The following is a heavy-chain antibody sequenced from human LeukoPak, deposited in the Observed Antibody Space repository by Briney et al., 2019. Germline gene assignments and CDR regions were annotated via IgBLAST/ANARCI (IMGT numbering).Heavy chain of an antibody. D-gene: IGHD6-13*01. Sequence: GGSLRLSCAASGFTFSSFAMHWVRQAPGKGLEWVAVISHDGSNKNYADSVKGRFTISRDNSKNTLYLQMNSLRAEDTAVYYCAKGDTIAAAAFTFDYWGQGTLVTVSS. V-gene: IGHV3-30-3*01. CDR3: AKGDTIAAAAFTFDY. CDR2: ISHDGSNK. CDR1: GFTFSSFA. J-gene: IGHJ4*02.